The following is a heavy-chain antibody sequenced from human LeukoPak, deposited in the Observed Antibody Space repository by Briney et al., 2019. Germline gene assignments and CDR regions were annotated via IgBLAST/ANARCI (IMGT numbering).Heavy chain of an antibody. J-gene: IGHJ4*02. CDR2: VYYSGST. V-gene: IGHV4-59*04. CDR1: GGSIRSYY. D-gene: IGHD2-21*02. Sequence: SETLSLTCIVSGGSIRSYYWSWIRQSPGEGLEWIGDVYYSGSTYYNPSLKSRVTISVDTSKNQFSLKLSSVTAADTAVYYCARRVVVVTAIGYFDYWGQGTLVTVSS. CDR3: ARRVVVVTAIGYFDY.